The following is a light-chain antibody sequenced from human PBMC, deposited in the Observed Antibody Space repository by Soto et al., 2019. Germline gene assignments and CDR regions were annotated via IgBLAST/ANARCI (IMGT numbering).Light chain of an antibody. Sequence: EIVMTQSPATLSVSPGERATLSCRASQSVGTYLAWYQQKPGQAPRILIYGASTRAAGISPRFRGGGSGTEFTLTISSLQSEDLAVYHCQHYNDWPRTFGQGTKVGIK. V-gene: IGKV3-15*01. CDR1: QSVGTY. CDR2: GAS. CDR3: QHYNDWPRT. J-gene: IGKJ1*01.